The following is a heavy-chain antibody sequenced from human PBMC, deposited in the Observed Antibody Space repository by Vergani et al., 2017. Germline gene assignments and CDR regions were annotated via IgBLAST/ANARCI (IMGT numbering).Heavy chain of an antibody. V-gene: IGHV3-23*01. CDR2: ISGSGCST. CDR1: GFTFSSYA. D-gene: IGHD6-19*01. Sequence: EVQLLESGGGLVQPGGSLRLSCAASGFTFSSYAMSWVRQAPGKGLEWVSAISGSGCSTYYADSVKGRFTISRDNSKNTLYLQMNSLRAEDTAVYYCAKDRHLSIALAGTDALDIWGQGTMVTVSS. CDR3: AKDRHLSIALAGTDALDI. J-gene: IGHJ3*02.